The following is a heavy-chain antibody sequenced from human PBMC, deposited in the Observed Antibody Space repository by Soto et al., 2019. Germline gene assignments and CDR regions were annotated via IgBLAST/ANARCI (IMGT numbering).Heavy chain of an antibody. V-gene: IGHV1-69*13. Sequence: SVKVSCKASGGTFSSYAISWVRQAPGQGLEWMGGIIPIFGTANYAQKFQGRVTITADESTSTAYMELSSLRSEDTAVYYCARLDSLQAGIDYWGQGTLVTVSS. J-gene: IGHJ4*02. D-gene: IGHD3-10*01. CDR3: ARLDSLQAGIDY. CDR1: GGTFSSYA. CDR2: IIPIFGTA.